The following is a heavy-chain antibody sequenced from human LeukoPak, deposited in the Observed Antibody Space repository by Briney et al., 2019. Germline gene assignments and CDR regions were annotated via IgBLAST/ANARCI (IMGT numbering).Heavy chain of an antibody. V-gene: IGHV1-69*04. J-gene: IGHJ5*02. D-gene: IGHD2-2*01. CDR2: IIPILGIA. CDR1: GGTFSSYA. CDR3: ARVGDIVVVPAAGFDP. Sequence: SVKVSCKASGGTFSSYAISWVRQAPGQGLEWMGRIIPILGIANYAQKFQGRVTITADKSTSTAYMELRSLRSDDTAVYYCARVGDIVVVPAAGFDPWGQGTLVTVSS.